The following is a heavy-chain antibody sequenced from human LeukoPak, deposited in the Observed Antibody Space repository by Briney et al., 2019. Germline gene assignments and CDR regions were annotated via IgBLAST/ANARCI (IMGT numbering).Heavy chain of an antibody. Sequence: ASVKVPCKASGYTLPEFAMHWVRQAPGKGLEWMGGFDPEEGKTIYAQKFQGRVTMTEDKSTDTAYMELSRLKSEDTAVYYCATELAGWATVGKWGQGTLVTVSA. CDR1: GYTLPEFA. J-gene: IGHJ4*02. V-gene: IGHV1-24*01. CDR3: ATELAGWATVGK. D-gene: IGHD6-19*01. CDR2: FDPEEGKT.